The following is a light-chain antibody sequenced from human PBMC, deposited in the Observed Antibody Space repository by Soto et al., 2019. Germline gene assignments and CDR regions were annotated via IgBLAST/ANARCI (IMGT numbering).Light chain of an antibody. Sequence: IVLTQSPKILSLSPGERATLSCRASRGIGTNLVWYQQRPGQAPRLLVYGASTRATDIPARFSGSGSGTEFTLTISGLQSGDSAVYFCQQYNNWPFSFGQGTRLEIK. J-gene: IGKJ5*01. CDR1: RGIGTN. V-gene: IGKV3-15*01. CDR2: GAS. CDR3: QQYNNWPFS.